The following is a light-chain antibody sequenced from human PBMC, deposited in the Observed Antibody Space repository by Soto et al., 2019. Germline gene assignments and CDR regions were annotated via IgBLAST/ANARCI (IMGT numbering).Light chain of an antibody. CDR2: DAS. J-gene: IGKJ4*01. Sequence: DIQMTQSPSSLSASVGDRVTITCQASQDISNYVNWYQQKPGKAPKLLIYDASNLEAGVPSRFSGSGSGTDFTITISSLQPEDIATYYCQQYDNRPPRTFGGGTKVEIK. CDR3: QQYDNRPPRT. CDR1: QDISNY. V-gene: IGKV1-33*01.